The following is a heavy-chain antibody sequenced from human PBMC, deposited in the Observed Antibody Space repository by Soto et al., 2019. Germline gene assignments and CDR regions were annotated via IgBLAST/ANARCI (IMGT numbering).Heavy chain of an antibody. D-gene: IGHD1-1*01. Sequence: GGSLRLSCTASGFTLNNYWMHWVRQVPGKGLVWVSRINKDASSVDFADSVKGRFAIYKENAKNTLYLQMDSLRPEDMAVYYCARALDGSRNGFDVWGLGTMVTVSS. CDR2: INKDASSV. J-gene: IGHJ3*01. CDR1: GFTLNNYW. V-gene: IGHV3-74*01. CDR3: ARALDGSRNGFDV.